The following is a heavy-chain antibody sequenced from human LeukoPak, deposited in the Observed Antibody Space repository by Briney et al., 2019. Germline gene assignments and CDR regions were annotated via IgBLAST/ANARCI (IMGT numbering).Heavy chain of an antibody. CDR3: ARGGFGYCSSTSCYTLDY. Sequence: SVKVSCKASGGTFSSFAISWVRQAPGQGLEWMGGIIPIFGTANYAQRFQGRVTITADESTSTAYMELSSLRSEDTAVYYCARGGFGYCSSTSCYTLDYWGQGTLVTVSS. J-gene: IGHJ4*02. D-gene: IGHD2-2*02. CDR1: GGTFSSFA. V-gene: IGHV1-69*13. CDR2: IIPIFGTA.